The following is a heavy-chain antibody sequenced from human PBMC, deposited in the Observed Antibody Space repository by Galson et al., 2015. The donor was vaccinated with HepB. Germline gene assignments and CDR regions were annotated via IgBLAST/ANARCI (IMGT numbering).Heavy chain of an antibody. CDR1: GFPFSDYA. D-gene: IGHD3-10*01. CDR2: ISGSGGSA. V-gene: IGHV3-23*01. Sequence: SLRLSCAASGFPFSDYAMIWVRQAPGKGLEWVSSISGSGGSAHYADSVKGRFTISRDNSKNTMFLQMNSLRDEDTTIYYCAKGRGSVSYYMLSWGQGALVTVSS. CDR3: AKGRGSVSYYMLS. J-gene: IGHJ4*02.